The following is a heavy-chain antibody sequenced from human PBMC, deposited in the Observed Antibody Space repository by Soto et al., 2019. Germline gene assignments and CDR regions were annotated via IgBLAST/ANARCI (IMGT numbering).Heavy chain of an antibody. J-gene: IGHJ6*02. Sequence: ASVKVSCKASGYTFTSYGISWVRQAPGQGLEWMGWISAYNGNTNYAQKLQGRVTMTTDTSTSTAYMELRSLRSDDTAVYYCAREEPSITLVPGRMGIPYYYYYGMDVWGQGTTVTVSS. CDR1: GYTFTSYG. D-gene: IGHD3-10*01. CDR2: ISAYNGNT. CDR3: AREEPSITLVPGRMGIPYYYYYGMDV. V-gene: IGHV1-18*01.